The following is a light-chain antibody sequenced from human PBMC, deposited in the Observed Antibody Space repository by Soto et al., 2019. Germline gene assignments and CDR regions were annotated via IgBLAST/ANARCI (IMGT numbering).Light chain of an antibody. J-gene: IGKJ4*01. Sequence: EIVLTQSPATLSLSPGERATLSCRASQSVSSYLAWYQQRPGQAPRLLIYDASNRATGVPARCSGSGSGTDFTLTISSLEPEDFAVYYCQQRSNWRTFGGGTKVEIK. V-gene: IGKV3-11*01. CDR2: DAS. CDR1: QSVSSY. CDR3: QQRSNWRT.